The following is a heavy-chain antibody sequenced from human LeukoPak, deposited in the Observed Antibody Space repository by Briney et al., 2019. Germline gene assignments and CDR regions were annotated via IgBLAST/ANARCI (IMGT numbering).Heavy chain of an antibody. CDR3: ARDPRYCSSTSCHDAFDI. CDR1: GFTFSSYW. Sequence: PGGSLRLSCAASGFTFSSYWMSWVRQAPGKGLEWVANIKQDGSEKYYVDSVKGRFTISRDNAKNSLYLQMSSLRAEDTAVYYCARDPRYCSSTSCHDAFDIWGQGTMVTVSS. D-gene: IGHD2-2*01. V-gene: IGHV3-7*01. J-gene: IGHJ3*02. CDR2: IKQDGSEK.